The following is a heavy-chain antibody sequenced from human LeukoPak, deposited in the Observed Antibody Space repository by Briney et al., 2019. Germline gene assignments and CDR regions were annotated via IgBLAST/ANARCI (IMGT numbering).Heavy chain of an antibody. D-gene: IGHD3-10*01. CDR1: GYSFSSYD. CDR2: MNPSSGNT. V-gene: IGHV1-8*01. CDR3: AAHTYYFSSGSFGH. J-gene: IGHJ4*02. Sequence: ASVQVSCKASGYSFSSYDINWGRQATGQGPEWIGCMNPSSGNTGYAQRFQGRVPMTRETSTSPAYFELSSLTSEDTAVYYCAAHTYYFSSGSFGHWGQGTLVTVSS.